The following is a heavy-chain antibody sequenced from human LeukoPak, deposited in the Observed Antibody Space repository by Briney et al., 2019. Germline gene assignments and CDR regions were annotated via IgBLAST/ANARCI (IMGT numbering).Heavy chain of an antibody. CDR2: ISGSSDST. J-gene: IGHJ3*02. CDR1: GFTFTSYA. D-gene: IGHD1-20*01. V-gene: IGHV3-23*01. Sequence: GGSLRLSCAASGFTFTSYAMTWVRQAPGRGLEWVSSISGSSDSTYYADSVKGRFSISRDNSKNTLYLQMNSLRAEDTAVYYCAKSIEITGDAFDIWGQGTMVTVSS. CDR3: AKSIEITGDAFDI.